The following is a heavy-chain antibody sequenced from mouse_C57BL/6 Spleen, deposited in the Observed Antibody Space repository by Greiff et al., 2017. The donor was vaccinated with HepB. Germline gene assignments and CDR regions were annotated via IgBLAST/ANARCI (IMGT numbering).Heavy chain of an antibody. Sequence: VQLQQSGAELVKPGASVKMSCKASGYTFTSYWITWVKQRPGQGLEWIGDIYPGSGSTNYNEKFKSKATLTVDTSSSTAYMQLSSLTSEDSAVYYCARRMVTTVPWFAYWGQGTLVTVSA. CDR2: IYPGSGST. D-gene: IGHD2-2*01. CDR3: ARRMVTTVPWFAY. CDR1: GYTFTSYW. J-gene: IGHJ3*01. V-gene: IGHV1-55*01.